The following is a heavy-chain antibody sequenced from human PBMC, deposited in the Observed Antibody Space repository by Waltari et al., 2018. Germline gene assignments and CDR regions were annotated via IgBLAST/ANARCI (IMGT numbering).Heavy chain of an antibody. V-gene: IGHV4-38-2*01. CDR2: IYHSGST. CDR1: GYSISSGYY. D-gene: IGHD2-15*01. Sequence: QVQLQESGPGLVKPSETLSLTCAVSGYSISSGYYWGWLRQPPGKGLEWIGSIYHSGSTYYNPSLKSRVTISVDTSKNQFSLKLSSVTAADTAVYYCARFVVVAATADYWGQGTLVTVSS. J-gene: IGHJ4*02. CDR3: ARFVVVAATADY.